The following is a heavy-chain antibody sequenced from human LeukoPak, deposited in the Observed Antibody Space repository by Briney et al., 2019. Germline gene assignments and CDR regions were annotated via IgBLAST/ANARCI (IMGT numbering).Heavy chain of an antibody. D-gene: IGHD6-19*01. CDR2: ITGNGGNR. V-gene: IGHV3-23*01. CDR3: AKDKSSSSSGWYLPDY. CDR1: GFTFSTYA. J-gene: IGHJ4*02. Sequence: GGSLRLSCAASGFTFSTYAMSWVRQAPGKGLEWVAGITGNGGNRYYADAVKGRFTISRDNSRSTVYLQMNSLRAEDTALYYCAKDKSSSSSGWYLPDYWGQGTLVTVSS.